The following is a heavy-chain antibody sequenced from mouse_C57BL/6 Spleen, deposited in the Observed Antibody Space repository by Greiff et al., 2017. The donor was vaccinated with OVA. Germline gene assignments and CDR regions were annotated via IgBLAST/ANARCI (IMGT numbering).Heavy chain of an antibody. CDR1: GYTFTSYW. V-gene: IGHV1-64*01. Sequence: VQLQQSGAELVKPGASVKLSCKASGYTFTSYWMHWVKQRPGQGLEWIGMIHPNSGSTNYNEKFKSKATLTVDKSSSTAYMQLSSLTSEDSAVYSCARGVVTTDYAMDYWGQGTSVTVSS. CDR2: IHPNSGST. J-gene: IGHJ4*01. D-gene: IGHD2-2*01. CDR3: ARGVVTTDYAMDY.